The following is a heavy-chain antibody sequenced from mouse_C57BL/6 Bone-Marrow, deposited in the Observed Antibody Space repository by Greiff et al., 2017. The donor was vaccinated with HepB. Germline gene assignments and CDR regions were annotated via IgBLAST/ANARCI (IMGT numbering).Heavy chain of an antibody. J-gene: IGHJ4*01. CDR3: ARGEDFITTVVANYYAMDY. V-gene: IGHV5-4*01. D-gene: IGHD1-1*01. Sequence: EVQLVESGGGLVKPGGSLKLSCAASGFTFSSSAMSWVRQTPEKRLEWVATISDGGSYTYYPDNVKGRFTISIYNAKNNLYLQLSHLQSEDTAMYYCARGEDFITTVVANYYAMDYWGQGTSVTVSS. CDR1: GFTFSSSA. CDR2: ISDGGSYT.